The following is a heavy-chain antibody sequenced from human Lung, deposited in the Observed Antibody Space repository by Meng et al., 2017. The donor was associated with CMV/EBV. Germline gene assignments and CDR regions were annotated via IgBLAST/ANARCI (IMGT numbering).Heavy chain of an antibody. CDR3: AAAPHRGGTDCCALES. CDR1: AFTVSSKY. J-gene: IGHJ4*02. D-gene: IGHD2-21*01. V-gene: IGHV3-53*01. CDR2: IYSDGTT. Sequence: GESXKISXAASAFTVSSKYMSWVRRAPGKGLQWVSLIYSDGTTYYAESVKGRFTISRDVSKNTLYLQMNSLRAEDTAVYYCAAAPHRGGTDCCALESWGQGTXVTVSS.